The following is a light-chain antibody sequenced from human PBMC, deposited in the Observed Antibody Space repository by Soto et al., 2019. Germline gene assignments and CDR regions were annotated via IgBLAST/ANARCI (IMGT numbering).Light chain of an antibody. CDR3: QQYNNWLALT. CDR1: QSIDNR. Sequence: EIVMTQSPATLSVAPGERATLSGMARQSIDNRLAWYQHKPCQAPRLLIYGASTRATGVPARFSASGSGTEFTLTIISLQSEYFAVYYCQQYNNWLALTFGGGTQVEIK. CDR2: GAS. V-gene: IGKV3-15*01. J-gene: IGKJ4*01.